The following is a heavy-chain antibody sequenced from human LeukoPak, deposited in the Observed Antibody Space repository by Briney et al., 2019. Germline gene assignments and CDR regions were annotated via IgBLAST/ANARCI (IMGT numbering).Heavy chain of an antibody. Sequence: ASVKVSCKASGYTFTGYYMHWVRQAPGQGLEWMGWINPNSGGTNYAQKFQGRVTMTRDTSISTAYMELSRLRSDDTAVYYCARSFVVVPAAINYWGQGTLVTVSS. CDR1: GYTFTGYY. CDR2: INPNSGGT. J-gene: IGHJ4*02. D-gene: IGHD2-2*01. V-gene: IGHV1-2*02. CDR3: ARSFVVVPAAINY.